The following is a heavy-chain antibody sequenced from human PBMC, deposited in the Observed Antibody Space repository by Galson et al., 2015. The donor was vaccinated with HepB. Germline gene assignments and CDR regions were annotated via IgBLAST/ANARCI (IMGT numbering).Heavy chain of an antibody. CDR2: IVVGSGNT. V-gene: IGHV1-58*01. CDR3: AAVVVAGTNREGRDYYYGMDV. D-gene: IGHD6-19*01. CDR1: GFTFTSSA. Sequence: SVKVSCKASGFTFTSSAVQWVRQARGQRLEWIGWIVVGSGNTNYAQKFQERVTITRDMSASTAYMELSSLRSEDTAVYYCAAVVVAGTNREGRDYYYGMDVWGQGTTVTVSS. J-gene: IGHJ6*02.